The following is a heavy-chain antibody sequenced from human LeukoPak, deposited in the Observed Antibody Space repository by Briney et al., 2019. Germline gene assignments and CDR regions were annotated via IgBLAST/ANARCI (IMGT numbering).Heavy chain of an antibody. Sequence: GASVKVSCKVSGYTLTELSMHWVRQAPGKGLEWMGGFDPEDGETIYAQKFQGRVTMTEDTSTDTAYMELSSLRSEDTAVYYCATAWGTMGAFDIWGQGTMVTVSS. D-gene: IGHD4/OR15-4a*01. J-gene: IGHJ3*02. CDR2: FDPEDGET. CDR3: ATAWGTMGAFDI. V-gene: IGHV1-24*01. CDR1: GYTLTELS.